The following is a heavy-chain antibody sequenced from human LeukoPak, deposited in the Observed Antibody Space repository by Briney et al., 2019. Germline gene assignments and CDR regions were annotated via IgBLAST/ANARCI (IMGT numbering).Heavy chain of an antibody. V-gene: IGHV4-59*01. J-gene: IGHJ4*02. CDR3: ANGYTYDV. Sequence: SETLPLTCTVSGGSISRYYWSWIRQPPGKGLEWIGYIHYSGSTNYNSSLRSRVTISVDTSKNQFSLKLNSVTAADTAVYYCANGYTYDVWGQGTLVTVSS. D-gene: IGHD5-18*01. CDR1: GGSISRYY. CDR2: IHYSGST.